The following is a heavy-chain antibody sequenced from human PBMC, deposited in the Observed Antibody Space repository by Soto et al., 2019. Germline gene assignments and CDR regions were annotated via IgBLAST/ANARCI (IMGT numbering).Heavy chain of an antibody. J-gene: IGHJ4*02. CDR1: GYTFTSYA. D-gene: IGHD1-26*01. CDR3: ARARPGGSPYLFAY. CDR2: INAGNGNT. V-gene: IGHV1-3*01. Sequence: QVQLVQSGAEVKKPGASVKVSCKASGYTFTSYAMHWVRQAPGQRLEWMGWINAGNGNTKYSQKFQGRVTITRDTSASTAYMELSSLRSEDTAVYYCARARPGGSPYLFAYWGQGTLVTVSS.